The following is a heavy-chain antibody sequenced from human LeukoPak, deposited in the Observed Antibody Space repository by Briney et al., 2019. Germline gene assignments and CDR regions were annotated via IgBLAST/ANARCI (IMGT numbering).Heavy chain of an antibody. V-gene: IGHV4-34*01. CDR2: INHSGST. J-gene: IGHJ4*02. CDR3: ASYDYIWGSYRYGGYFDY. D-gene: IGHD3-16*02. CDR1: GGSFSGYY. Sequence: PSETLSLTCAVHGGSFSGYYWSWIRQPPGKGLEWIGEINHSGSTNYNPSLKSRVTISVDTSKNQFSLKLSSVTAADTAVYYCASYDYIWGSYRYGGYFDYWGQGTLVTVSS.